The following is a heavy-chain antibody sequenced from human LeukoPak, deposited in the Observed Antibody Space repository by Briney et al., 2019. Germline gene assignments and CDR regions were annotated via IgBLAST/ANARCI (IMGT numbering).Heavy chain of an antibody. V-gene: IGHV1-24*01. Sequence: ASVKVSCKVSGYTLTELSMHWVRQAPGKGLEWMGGFDPEDGETIYAQKFQGRVTMTEDTSADTAYMELSSLRSEDTAVYYCASPSLYYDSSGYLFDYWGQGTLVTVSS. CDR3: ASPSLYYDSSGYLFDY. J-gene: IGHJ4*02. D-gene: IGHD3-22*01. CDR1: GYTLTELS. CDR2: FDPEDGET.